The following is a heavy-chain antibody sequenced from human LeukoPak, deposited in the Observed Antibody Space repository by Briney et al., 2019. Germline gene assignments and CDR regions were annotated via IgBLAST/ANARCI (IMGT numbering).Heavy chain of an antibody. Sequence: GASVKVSCKASGYTFTSYYMHWVRQAPGQGLEWMGIINLSGGSTSYAQKFQGRVTMTRDTSTSTVYMELSSLRSEDTAVYYCARDRRDGYADYWGQGTLVTVSS. J-gene: IGHJ4*02. CDR2: INLSGGST. D-gene: IGHD5-12*01. V-gene: IGHV1-46*01. CDR1: GYTFTSYY. CDR3: ARDRRDGYADY.